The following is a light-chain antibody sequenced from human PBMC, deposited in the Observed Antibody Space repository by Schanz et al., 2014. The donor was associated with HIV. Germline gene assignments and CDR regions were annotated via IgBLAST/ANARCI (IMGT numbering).Light chain of an antibody. J-gene: IGLJ3*02. Sequence: QSVLTQSPSASGTPGQTVTISCSGSSSNIETNYVYRFQPPPGTAPKLLIYSNNLRPSGVPDRVSASKSGTSASLAISGLRSEDEADYYCAVWDDGLNAWVFGGGTKLTVL. CDR3: AVWDDGLNAWV. V-gene: IGLV1-47*02. CDR2: SNN. CDR1: SSNIETNY.